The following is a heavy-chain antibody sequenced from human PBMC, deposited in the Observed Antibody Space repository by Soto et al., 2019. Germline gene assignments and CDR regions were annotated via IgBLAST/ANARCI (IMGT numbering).Heavy chain of an antibody. V-gene: IGHV3-33*01. CDR2: IWYDGSNK. D-gene: IGHD2-2*02. CDR3: ARDRYCSSTSCYNSGYFQH. Sequence: QVQLVESGGGVVQPGRSLRLSCAASGFTFSSYGMHWVRQAPGKGLEWVAVIWYDGSNKYYADSVKGRFTISRDNSKNTLYLQMNSLRAEDTAVYYCARDRYCSSTSCYNSGYFQHWGQGTLVTVSS. J-gene: IGHJ1*01. CDR1: GFTFSSYG.